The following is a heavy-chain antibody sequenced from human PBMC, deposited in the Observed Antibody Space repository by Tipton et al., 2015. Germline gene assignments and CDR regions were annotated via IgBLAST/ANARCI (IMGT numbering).Heavy chain of an antibody. Sequence: EVKKPGSSVKVSCKASGATFSNYAIIWVRQAPGQGLEWMGGIVPIFGTPNYAQKFQGRVTITADDSTSTAYMDLSSLTSDDTAVYYCARDRNYYDSSTYNHYYYGMDVWGQGTTVTVSS. V-gene: IGHV1-69*01. CDR1: GATFSNYA. CDR2: IVPIFGTP. CDR3: ARDRNYYDSSTYNHYYYGMDV. J-gene: IGHJ6*02. D-gene: IGHD3-22*01.